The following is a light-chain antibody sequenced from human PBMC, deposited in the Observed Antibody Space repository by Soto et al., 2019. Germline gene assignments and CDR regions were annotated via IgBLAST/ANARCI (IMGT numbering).Light chain of an antibody. J-gene: IGKJ1*01. Sequence: EIVLTQSPGTLSLSPGDSATLSCRASQSVSSYLAWYQQKPGQAPRLLIYGASSRATGIPDRFSGSGSGTDFTLTISRLEPEDFAVYYCQQYGSSWTFGQGTKVDIK. CDR3: QQYGSSWT. CDR2: GAS. V-gene: IGKV3-20*01. CDR1: QSVSSY.